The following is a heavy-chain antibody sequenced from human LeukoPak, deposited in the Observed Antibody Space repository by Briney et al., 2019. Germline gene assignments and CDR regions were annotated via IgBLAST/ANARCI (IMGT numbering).Heavy chain of an antibody. J-gene: IGHJ4*02. CDR3: ATGGYCSSTSCDDFFDY. Sequence: GESLKISCKGSGYSFTSYWIGWVRQMPGKGLEWMGIIYPDDSDTRYSPSFQGQVTISADKSISTAYLQWSSLKASDTAMYYCATGGYCSSTSCDDFFDYWGQGTLVTVSS. CDR2: IYPDDSDT. V-gene: IGHV5-51*01. CDR1: GYSFTSYW. D-gene: IGHD2-2*01.